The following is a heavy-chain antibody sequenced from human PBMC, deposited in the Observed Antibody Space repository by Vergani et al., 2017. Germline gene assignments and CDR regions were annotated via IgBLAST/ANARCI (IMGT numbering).Heavy chain of an antibody. D-gene: IGHD6-19*01. Sequence: QVQLQESGPGLVKSSETLSLTCSVSFDSIRNLYCNWIRQPPGKGLEWIGSIHYSENTNYNPSLKTRVTISVDTSKNQFALTLTSVTAADTAVYYCASDTHSGQRAERWGQGNLVTVTS. CDR1: FDSIRNLY. CDR3: ASDTHSGQRAER. J-gene: IGHJ4*02. V-gene: IGHV4-59*11. CDR2: IHYSENT.